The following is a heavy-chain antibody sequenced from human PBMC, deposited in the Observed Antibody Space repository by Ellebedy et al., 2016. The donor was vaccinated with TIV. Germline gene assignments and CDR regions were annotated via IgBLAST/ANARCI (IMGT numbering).Heavy chain of an antibody. CDR1: GYTFTGHY. V-gene: IGHV1-2*02. CDR2: INPNSGVT. Sequence: ASLKVSCXASGYTFTGHYMHWVRQAPGQGPEWVGCINPNSGVTAYPPKFQGRVTVTRDTYVSIVSMDLSSLRSDDTALYYCAREMLGDNKSFDYWGQGTLVTVSS. J-gene: IGHJ4*02. D-gene: IGHD1-26*01. CDR3: AREMLGDNKSFDY.